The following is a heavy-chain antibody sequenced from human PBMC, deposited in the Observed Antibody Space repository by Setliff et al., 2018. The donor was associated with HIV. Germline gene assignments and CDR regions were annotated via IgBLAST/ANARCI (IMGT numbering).Heavy chain of an antibody. CDR2: IYYSGST. J-gene: IGHJ3*02. Sequence: SETLSLTCTVSGGSISSGGYYWSWIRQHPGKGLEWIGYIYYSGSTYYNPSLKSRVTISVDTSKNQFSLKLSAVTAADTAVYYCARAEGLIFGVEEGSFDIWGQGTMVTVSS. V-gene: IGHV4-31*03. CDR3: ARAEGLIFGVEEGSFDI. D-gene: IGHD3-3*01. CDR1: GGSISSGGYY.